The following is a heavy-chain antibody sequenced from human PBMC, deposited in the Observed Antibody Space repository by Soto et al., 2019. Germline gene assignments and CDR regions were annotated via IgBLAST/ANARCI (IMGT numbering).Heavy chain of an antibody. Sequence: QVQLVESGGGVVQPGSSLRLSCAASGFSFKNYAFHWFRQAPGKGLEWVALISHNDEPKIFYADSVQGRFTISRDNFKNTVSLQMNSLRDEDTAVYHCARGVRAETYYNAFDYWGQGTQVTVSS. CDR2: ISHNDEPKI. J-gene: IGHJ4*01. CDR3: ARGVRAETYYNAFDY. CDR1: GFSFKNYA. V-gene: IGHV3-30-3*01. D-gene: IGHD3-10*01.